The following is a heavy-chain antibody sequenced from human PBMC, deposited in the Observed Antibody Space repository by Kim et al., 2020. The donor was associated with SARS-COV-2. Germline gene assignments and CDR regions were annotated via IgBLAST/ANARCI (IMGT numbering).Heavy chain of an antibody. J-gene: IGHJ3*02. Sequence: GGSLRLSCAASGFSFSSYEINWVRQAPGKGLEWVSYISSSGSTMYYADSVKGRFTISRDNAVNSLYLRMNSLRAEDTAVYYCARGSYYDTSGYYFPDAFDIWGQGTMVTVSS. D-gene: IGHD3-22*01. CDR1: GFSFSSYE. CDR3: ARGSYYDTSGYYFPDAFDI. CDR2: ISSSGSTM. V-gene: IGHV3-48*03.